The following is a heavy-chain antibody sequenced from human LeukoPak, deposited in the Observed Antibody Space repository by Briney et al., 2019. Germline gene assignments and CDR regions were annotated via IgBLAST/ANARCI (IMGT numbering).Heavy chain of an antibody. D-gene: IGHD6-19*01. CDR2: INSDGSST. J-gene: IGHJ5*02. CDR1: GLTFSSYW. Sequence: GGSLRLSCAASGLTFSSYWMHWVRQAPGKGLVWVSRINSDGSSTDYADSVKGRFTISRDNAKNTLYLQTNSLRAKDTAVYYCARDLPAVAGTGGDPWGQGTLVTVSS. V-gene: IGHV3-74*01. CDR3: ARDLPAVAGTGGDP.